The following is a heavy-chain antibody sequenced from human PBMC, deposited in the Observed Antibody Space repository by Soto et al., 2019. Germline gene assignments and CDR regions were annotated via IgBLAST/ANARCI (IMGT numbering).Heavy chain of an antibody. D-gene: IGHD3-10*01. Sequence: GESLKISCKGSGYSFTSYWIGWVRQMPGKGLEWMGIIYPGDSDTRYSPSFQGQVTISADKSISTAYLQWSSLKASDTAMYYCAKIIRLQRAWFDPWGQGTPVTVSS. CDR2: IYPGDSDT. CDR3: AKIIRLQRAWFDP. J-gene: IGHJ5*02. V-gene: IGHV5-51*01. CDR1: GYSFTSYW.